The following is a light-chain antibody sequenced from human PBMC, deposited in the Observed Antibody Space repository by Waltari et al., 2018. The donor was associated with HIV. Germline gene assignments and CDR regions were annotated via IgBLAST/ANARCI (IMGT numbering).Light chain of an antibody. J-gene: IGLJ2*01. V-gene: IGLV2-14*03. CDR1: SSDIGSFYY. CDR3: CSYSDSGTIL. CDR2: DVT. Sequence: SALTQPASVSGSPGQSITISCLGASSDIGSFYYVPWYQQHPDKAPKLILYDVTYRPSGVSGRFSGSRSGSMASLTISGLQPEDEADYFCCSYSDSGTILFGGGTRVTVL.